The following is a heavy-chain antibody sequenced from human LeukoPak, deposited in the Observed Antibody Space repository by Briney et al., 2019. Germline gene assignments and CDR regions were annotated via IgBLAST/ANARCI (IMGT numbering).Heavy chain of an antibody. CDR2: IYTSGST. D-gene: IGHD4-23*01. V-gene: IGHV4-61*02. CDR1: GGSISSGSYY. Sequence: SETLSLTCTVSGGSISSGSYYWSWIRQPAGKGLEWIGRIYTSGSTNYNPSLKSRVTISVDMSKNQFSLKLSSVTAADTAVYYCARAVGTSRNFFDYWGQGTLVTVSS. J-gene: IGHJ4*02. CDR3: ARAVGTSRNFFDY.